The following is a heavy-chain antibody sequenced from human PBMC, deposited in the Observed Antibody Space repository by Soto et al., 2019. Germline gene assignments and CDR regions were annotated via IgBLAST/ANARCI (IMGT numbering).Heavy chain of an antibody. Sequence: GGSLRLSCAASGFTFSSYAMSWVRQAPGKGLEWVSTISSSGGYTYYADSVKGRFTISRDNSKNTLYLQMNSLRAEDTAVYYCARADSGYAHGYYYYGMDVWGQGTTVTVSS. V-gene: IGHV3-23*01. CDR1: GFTFSSYA. J-gene: IGHJ6*02. D-gene: IGHD5-12*01. CDR3: ARADSGYAHGYYYYGMDV. CDR2: ISSSGGYT.